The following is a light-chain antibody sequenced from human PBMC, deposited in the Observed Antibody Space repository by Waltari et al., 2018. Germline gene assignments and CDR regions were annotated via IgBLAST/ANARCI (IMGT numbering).Light chain of an antibody. V-gene: IGLV7-46*01. CDR1: TGAVTSGHY. CDR3: LLSFSGVHAV. J-gene: IGLJ7*01. Sequence: QAVVTQEPSLTVSPGGTVTLTCAPSTGAVTSGHYPYWFQQRPGQAPPTLLYDSNNNHSWTPARFSASLLGGKAALTLSGAQPEDEADYYCLLSFSGVHAVFGGGTHLTVL. CDR2: DSN.